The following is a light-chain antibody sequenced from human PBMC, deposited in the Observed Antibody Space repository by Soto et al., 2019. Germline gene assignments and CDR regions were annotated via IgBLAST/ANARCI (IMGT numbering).Light chain of an antibody. CDR3: QQYGSSPRT. J-gene: IGKJ1*01. V-gene: IGKV3-20*01. Sequence: EIVMTQSPATLSVSPGDRAVLSCRASQSVSRSLTWYQHKPGQAPRLLIYGASTRATGIPARFSGSGSGTDFTLTISRLEPEDFAVYYCQQYGSSPRTFGQGTKVDIK. CDR2: GAS. CDR1: QSVSRS.